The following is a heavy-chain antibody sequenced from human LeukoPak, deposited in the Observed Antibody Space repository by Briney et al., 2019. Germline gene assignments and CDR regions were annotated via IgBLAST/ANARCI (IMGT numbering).Heavy chain of an antibody. D-gene: IGHD3-22*01. CDR1: GYSFTNFW. J-gene: IGHJ4*02. Sequence: GESLKTSCKGSGYSFTNFWIGWVRQMPGKGLEWMGIMYPGDSDTRYSPSFQGQVTISADKSISTAYLQWSSLKASDTAMYYCARSPDSSAYAYYFDYWAQGTLVTVSS. V-gene: IGHV5-51*01. CDR3: ARSPDSSAYAYYFDY. CDR2: MYPGDSDT.